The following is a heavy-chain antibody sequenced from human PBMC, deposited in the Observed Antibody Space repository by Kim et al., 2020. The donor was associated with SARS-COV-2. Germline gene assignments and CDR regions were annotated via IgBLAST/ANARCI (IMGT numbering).Heavy chain of an antibody. CDR1: GGSISSGSYY. D-gene: IGHD1-26*01. J-gene: IGHJ4*02. V-gene: IGHV4-61*02. Sequence: SETLSLTCTVSGGSISSGSYYWSWIRQPAGKGLEWIGRIYTSGSTNYNPSLKSRVTISVDTSKNQFSLKLSSVTAADTAVYYCARSSRVGAIWNWGQGTLVTVSS. CDR3: ARSSRVGAIWN. CDR2: IYTSGST.